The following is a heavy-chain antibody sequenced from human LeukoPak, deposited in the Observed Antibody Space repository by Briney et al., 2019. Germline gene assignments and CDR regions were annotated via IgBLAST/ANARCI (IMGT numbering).Heavy chain of an antibody. D-gene: IGHD6-6*01. CDR2: INPNSGGT. CDR3: ARRMYSSSSPDY. CDR1: GYTFTGYY. J-gene: IGHJ4*02. Sequence: ASVKVSCKASGYTFTGYYMHWVRQAPGPGLEWIGWINPNSGGTNYAQKFQGRVTMTRDTSISTAYMELSRLRSDETAVYYCARRMYSSSSPDYWGQGTLVTVSS. V-gene: IGHV1-2*02.